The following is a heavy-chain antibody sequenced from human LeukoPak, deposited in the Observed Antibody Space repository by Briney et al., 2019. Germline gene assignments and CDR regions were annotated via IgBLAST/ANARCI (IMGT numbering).Heavy chain of an antibody. CDR1: GFTFSSYA. Sequence: GGSLRLSCAASGFTFSSYAMSWGRQAPGNGLEWVSAIGGSGGSTYYADSVKGRFTISRDNSKNTLYLQMNSLRAEDTAVYYCAKDLRGYSGYDLKDCWGQGTLVTVSS. CDR2: IGGSGGST. D-gene: IGHD5-12*01. J-gene: IGHJ4*02. CDR3: AKDLRGYSGYDLKDC. V-gene: IGHV3-23*01.